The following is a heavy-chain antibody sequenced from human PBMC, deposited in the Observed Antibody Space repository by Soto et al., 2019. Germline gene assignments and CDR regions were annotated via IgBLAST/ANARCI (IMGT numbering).Heavy chain of an antibody. CDR2: ISHDGSYK. CDR1: GFSFTTYV. Sequence: PGGSLRLSCAASGFSFTTYVMHWVRQAPGKGLEWVAVISHDGSYKYYGDAVKGRFTISRDTSKNAVYLEMNSLRAEDTAVYYCARARRTVTTFYFDYWGQGTLVTVSS. CDR3: ARARRTVTTFYFDY. V-gene: IGHV3-30*03. D-gene: IGHD4-17*01. J-gene: IGHJ4*02.